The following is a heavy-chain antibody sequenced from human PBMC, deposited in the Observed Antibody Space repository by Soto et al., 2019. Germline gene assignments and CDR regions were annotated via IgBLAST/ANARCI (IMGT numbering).Heavy chain of an antibody. CDR3: ARPSKMYTSSSCGMDV. V-gene: IGHV3-48*02. CDR1: GFTFSSYS. CDR2: ISSSGSTT. J-gene: IGHJ6*02. D-gene: IGHD6-6*01. Sequence: LRLSCAASGFTFSSYSMNWVRQAPGKGLQWVSYISSSGSTTYYADSVRGRFTISRDNAKNSLYLQMNSLRDEDTAVYYCARPSKMYTSSSCGMDVWGQGTTVTVSS.